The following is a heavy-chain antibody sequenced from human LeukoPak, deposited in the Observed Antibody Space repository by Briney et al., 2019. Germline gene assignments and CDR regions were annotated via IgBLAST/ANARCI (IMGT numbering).Heavy chain of an antibody. CDR1: GGSFSEYY. CDR2: INHSGST. Sequence: SDTLSLTCAVYGGSFSEYYWSWLRQPPGKGLEWIGEINHSGSTNPNPSLKSRVTISIDTSKNQFSLKLSSVTAADTAVYYCARPTIALLAFDIWGQGTMVTVSS. CDR3: ARPTIALLAFDI. J-gene: IGHJ3*02. V-gene: IGHV4-34*01. D-gene: IGHD5-24*01.